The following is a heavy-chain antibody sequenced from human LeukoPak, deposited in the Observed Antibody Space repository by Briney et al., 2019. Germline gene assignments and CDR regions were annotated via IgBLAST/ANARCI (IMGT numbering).Heavy chain of an antibody. CDR3: ARRRRGSPYFDY. J-gene: IGHJ4*02. D-gene: IGHD6-13*01. Sequence: SETLSLTCTVSGGSISSYYWSWIRQPPGKGLEWIGYIYYSGSPNYNPSLKSRVTISLDTSKNHFSLRLSSVTAADTAVYYCARRRRGSPYFDYWGQGTLVTVSS. V-gene: IGHV4-59*08. CDR2: IYYSGSP. CDR1: GGSISSYY.